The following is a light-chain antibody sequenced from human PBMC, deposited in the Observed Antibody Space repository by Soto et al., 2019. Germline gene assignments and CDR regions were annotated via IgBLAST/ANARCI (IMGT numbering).Light chain of an antibody. CDR1: QSVSSY. CDR3: QQRSNWPST. CDR2: DAP. V-gene: IGKV3-11*01. Sequence: EIVLTQSPATLSLSPGERATLSCRASQSVSSYLAWYQQKPGQAPRLLIYDAPNTATGIPARFSGSGSGTDFTLTISSLEPEDFAVYYCQQRSNWPSTFGGGTKVEIK. J-gene: IGKJ4*01.